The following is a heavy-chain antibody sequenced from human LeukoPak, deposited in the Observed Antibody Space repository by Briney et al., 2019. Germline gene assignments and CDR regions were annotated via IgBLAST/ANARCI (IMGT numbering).Heavy chain of an antibody. V-gene: IGHV3-30*03. CDR1: GFTFRAFG. D-gene: IGHD3-22*01. CDR2: LSYDGSNK. CDR3: ARNQESIDTMIVVVPPDY. J-gene: IGHJ4*02. Sequence: GGSLRLSCAPSGFTFRAFGMTWVAQAPGKGLKGVAVLSYDGSNKYYADSVKGRFTISRDNSKNTLYLQMNSLRAEDTAVYYCARNQESIDTMIVVVPPDYWGQGTLVTVSS.